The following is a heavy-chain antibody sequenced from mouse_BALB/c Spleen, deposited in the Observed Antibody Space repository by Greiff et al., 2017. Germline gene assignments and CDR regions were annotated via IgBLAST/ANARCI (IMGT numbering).Heavy chain of an antibody. CDR3: ARSYGYDRDAMDY. Sequence: EVKLVESGAELVKPGASVKLSCTASGFNIKDTYMHWVKQRPEQGLEWIGRIDPANGNTKYDPKFQGKATITADTSSNTAYLQLSSLTSEDTAVYYCARSYGYDRDAMDYWGQGTSVTVSS. CDR2: IDPANGNT. V-gene: IGHV14-3*02. J-gene: IGHJ4*01. CDR1: GFNIKDTY. D-gene: IGHD2-2*01.